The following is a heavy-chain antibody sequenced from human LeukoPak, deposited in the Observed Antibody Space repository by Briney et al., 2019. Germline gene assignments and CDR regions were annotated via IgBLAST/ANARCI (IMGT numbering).Heavy chain of an antibody. V-gene: IGHV4-59*01. CDR3: ARDGGGYYRRDYYYMDV. J-gene: IGHJ6*03. CDR2: IYSSGST. D-gene: IGHD3-3*01. CDR1: GGSISSYY. Sequence: PSETLSLTCTVSGGSISSYYWSWIRQPPGKGLEWIGYIYSSGSTNYSPSLKSRVTISVDTSKKQFSLKLSSVTAADTAVYYCARDGGGYYRRDYYYMDVWGKGTTVTVSS.